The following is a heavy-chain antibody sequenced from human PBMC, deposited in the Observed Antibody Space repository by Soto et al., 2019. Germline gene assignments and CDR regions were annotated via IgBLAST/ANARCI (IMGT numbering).Heavy chain of an antibody. CDR1: GGTFSSYA. J-gene: IGHJ4*02. V-gene: IGHV1-69*13. Sequence: GASVKVSCKASGGTFSSYAISWVRQTPGQGLEWMGGIIPIFGTANYAQKFQGRVTITADESTSTAYMELSSLRSEDTAVYYCARGRGNYDILTGYYNVLHWGQGTLVTVSS. D-gene: IGHD3-9*01. CDR2: IIPIFGTA. CDR3: ARGRGNYDILTGYYNVLH.